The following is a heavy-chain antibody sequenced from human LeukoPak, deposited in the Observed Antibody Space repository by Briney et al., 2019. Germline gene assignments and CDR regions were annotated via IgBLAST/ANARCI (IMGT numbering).Heavy chain of an antibody. CDR1: GFTFDDYA. D-gene: IGHD6-13*01. Sequence: GGSLRLSCAASGFTFDDYAMHWVRQAPGKGLEWVSGISWNSDSIGYADSVKGRFTISRDNAKNSLYLQMNSLRAEDTALYYCAKASAAGTFWGQGTLVTVSS. J-gene: IGHJ4*02. V-gene: IGHV3-9*01. CDR2: ISWNSDSI. CDR3: AKASAAGTF.